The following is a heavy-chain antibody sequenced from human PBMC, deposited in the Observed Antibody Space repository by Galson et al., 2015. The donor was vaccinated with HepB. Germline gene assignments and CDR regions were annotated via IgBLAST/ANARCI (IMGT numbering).Heavy chain of an antibody. CDR1: GFTFSDYY. CDR3: ARAACGCKCLRDYMDV. D-gene: IGHD2-21*01. CDR2: ISGSGGPI. Sequence: SLRLSCAASGFTFSDYYMSWIRQAPGKGLEVVSYISGSGGPIYEDSVKGRFTVSRDNAKKTLFLQMSSLRAADKAIYYCARAACGCKCLRDYMDVWGKGTTVTVSS. V-gene: IGHV3-11*01. J-gene: IGHJ6*03.